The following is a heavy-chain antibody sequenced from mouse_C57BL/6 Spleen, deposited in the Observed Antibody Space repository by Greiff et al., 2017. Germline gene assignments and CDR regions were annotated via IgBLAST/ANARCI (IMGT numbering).Heavy chain of an antibody. D-gene: IGHD1-1*01. J-gene: IGHJ4*01. Sequence: LKQPGAELVRPGSSVKLSCKAFGYTFTSYWMHWVKQRPIQGLEWIGNIDPSDSETHYNQKFKDKATLTVDKSSSTAYVQLSSLTSEDSAVYYCALFIAYPYWGQGTSVTVSS. CDR2: IDPSDSET. CDR1: GYTFTSYW. CDR3: ALFIAYPY. V-gene: IGHV1-52*01.